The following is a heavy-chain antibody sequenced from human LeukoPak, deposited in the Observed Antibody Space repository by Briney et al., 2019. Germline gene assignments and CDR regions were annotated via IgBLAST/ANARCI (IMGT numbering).Heavy chain of an antibody. D-gene: IGHD4-17*01. V-gene: IGHV3-23*01. CDR1: GFAFSNHA. CDR3: ANEIRPNDY. J-gene: IGHJ4*02. CDR2: ISISGGTT. Sequence: GGSLRLSCTASGFAFSNHAMSWVRQAPGKGLEWVSSISISGGTTYYADSVKGRFTISRENSKSTLYLQMNSLRADDTAVYYCANEIRPNDYWGQGTPVTVSS.